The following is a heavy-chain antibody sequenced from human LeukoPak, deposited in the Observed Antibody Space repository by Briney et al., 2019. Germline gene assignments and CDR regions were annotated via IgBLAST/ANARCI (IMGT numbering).Heavy chain of an antibody. CDR3: AREVVPAATVDY. Sequence: SETLSLTCTVSGGSISSGGYYWSWIRQHPGKGLEWIGYIYYSGSTYYNPSLKSRVTISVDTSKNQFSLKLSSVTAADTAVYYCAREVVPAATVDYWGQGTLVTVSS. D-gene: IGHD2-2*01. CDR2: IYYSGST. J-gene: IGHJ4*02. CDR1: GGSISSGGYY. V-gene: IGHV4-31*03.